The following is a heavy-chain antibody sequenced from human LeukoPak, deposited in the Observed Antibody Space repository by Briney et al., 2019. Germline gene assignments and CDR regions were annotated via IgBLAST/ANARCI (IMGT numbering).Heavy chain of an antibody. CDR2: ISGSGGST. CDR3: AKDLTLGSNGSPGDY. V-gene: IGHV3-23*01. CDR1: GFTFSSYA. D-gene: IGHD1-26*01. J-gene: IGHJ4*02. Sequence: TGGSLRLSCAASGFTFSSYAMSWVRQAPGKGLEWVSAISGSGGSTYYADSVKGRFTISRDNSKNTLYLQMNSLRAEDTAVYYCAKDLTLGSNGSPGDYWGQGTLVTVSS.